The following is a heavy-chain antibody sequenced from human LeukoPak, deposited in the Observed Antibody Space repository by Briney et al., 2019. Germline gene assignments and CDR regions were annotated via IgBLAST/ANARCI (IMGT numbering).Heavy chain of an antibody. CDR2: NRGSGGST. CDR1: GLIFKRWS. D-gene: IGHD1-14*01. V-gene: IGHV3-23*01. J-gene: IGHJ4*02. CDR3: AKYRTASAPPRNFDY. Sequence: LLRGVSGLIFKRWSMRGAREAPGRGLEWGSANRGSGGSTYYADSVKGRFTISRDNSRNTLYLQMNSLRADDTAIYYCAKYRTASAPPRNFDYWGQGTLVTVSS.